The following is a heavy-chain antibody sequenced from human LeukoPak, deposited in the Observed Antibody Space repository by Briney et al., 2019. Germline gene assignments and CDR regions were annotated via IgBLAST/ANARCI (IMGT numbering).Heavy chain of an antibody. CDR2: IGTDDNK. D-gene: IGHD3-22*01. J-gene: IGHJ4*02. Sequence: GGSLRLSCEASGFTFSNYEMNWVRQAPGKGLEWVSYIGTDDNKHYADSMKGRFTISRDNAKNSVYLQVNSVRAEDTAVYYCARGRYDSSGYYALFDYWGRGTLVTVSS. V-gene: IGHV3-69-1*01. CDR1: GFTFSNYE. CDR3: ARGRYDSSGYYALFDY.